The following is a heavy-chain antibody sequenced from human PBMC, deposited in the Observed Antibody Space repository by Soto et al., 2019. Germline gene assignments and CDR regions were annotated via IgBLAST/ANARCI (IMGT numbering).Heavy chain of an antibody. V-gene: IGHV3-33*01. D-gene: IGHD3-22*01. CDR2: IWYDGSNK. CDR1: GSTFRSYD. CDR3: ARDYYYDSSGYYPFDP. J-gene: IGHJ5*02. Sequence: GGSLRLSCAAPGSTFRSYDMHWVRPAPDKWLEWGEAIWYDGSNKYYADSVKGRFTISRDNSKNTLYLQMNSLRAEDTAVYYCARDYYYDSSGYYPFDPWGQGTLVTVSS.